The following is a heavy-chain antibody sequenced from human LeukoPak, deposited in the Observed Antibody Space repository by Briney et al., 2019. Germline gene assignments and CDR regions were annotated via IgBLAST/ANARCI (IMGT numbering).Heavy chain of an antibody. CDR1: GGSLSGYY. V-gene: IGHV4-34*01. CDR2: ISHSGST. D-gene: IGHD3-9*01. J-gene: IGHJ6*02. Sequence: SETLSLTCAVYGGSLSGYYWSWIRQPPGKGLEWIGDISHSGSTNYNPSLKSRATLSVDTSKNQFSLRQTSMTAADTAVYYRARSRIRYSDFYYFYYGMDVWGQGTTVTVSS. CDR3: ARSRIRYSDFYYFYYGMDV.